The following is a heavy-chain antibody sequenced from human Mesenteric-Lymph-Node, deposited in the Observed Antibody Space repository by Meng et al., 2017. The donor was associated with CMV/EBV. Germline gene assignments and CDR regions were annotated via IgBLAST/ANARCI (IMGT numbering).Heavy chain of an antibody. D-gene: IGHD5-12*01. CDR1: GGSVSSGSYY. V-gene: IGHV4-61*01. Sequence: SETLSLTCTVSGGSVSSGSYYWSWIRQPPGKGLEWIGYIYYSGSTNYNPSLKSRVTISVDTSKNQFSLKLSSVTAADTAVYYCARGRRIGYSYYYGMDVWGQGTTVTVSS. CDR2: IYYSGST. J-gene: IGHJ6*02. CDR3: ARGRRIGYSYYYGMDV.